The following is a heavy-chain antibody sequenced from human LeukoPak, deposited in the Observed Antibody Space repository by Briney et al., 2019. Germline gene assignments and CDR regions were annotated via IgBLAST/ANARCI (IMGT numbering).Heavy chain of an antibody. CDR3: ARSQGPYDC. Sequence: PGGSLRLSCAASGFTFSSYWMNWVRQAPGKGLVWVSRINGDGSSTNYADSVKGRFTISRDNAKNTLYLQLNSLRAEDTAIYYCARSQGPYDCWGQGTLVTVSS. V-gene: IGHV3-74*01. J-gene: IGHJ4*02. CDR1: GFTFSSYW. CDR2: INGDGSST.